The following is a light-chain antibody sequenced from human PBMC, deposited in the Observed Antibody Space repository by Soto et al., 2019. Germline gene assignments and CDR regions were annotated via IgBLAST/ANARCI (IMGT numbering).Light chain of an antibody. Sequence: SYELTQPPSGSVSPGQTASITCSGDKLGDKYACWYQQKPGQSPVLVIYQDSKRPSGIPERFSGSNSGNTATLTISGTQAMDEADYYCQAWDSSSYVFGTGTKVTLL. CDR2: QDS. J-gene: IGLJ1*01. CDR1: KLGDKY. CDR3: QAWDSSSYV. V-gene: IGLV3-1*01.